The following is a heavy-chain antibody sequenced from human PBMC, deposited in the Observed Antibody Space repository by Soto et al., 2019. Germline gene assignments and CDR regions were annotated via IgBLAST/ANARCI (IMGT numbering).Heavy chain of an antibody. CDR2: IIPIFGTP. CDR3: AREDGSGWQINYYYYGMDV. CDR1: GGTFSSYA. Sequence: GASVKVSCKASGGTFSSYAVSWVRLAPGQGLEWMGGIIPIFGTPNYAQRFQGRVTITVDKSTSTAYMELSSLRSEDTAVYYCAREDGSGWQINYYYYGMDVWGQGTTVTVSS. V-gene: IGHV1-69*06. D-gene: IGHD6-19*01. J-gene: IGHJ6*02.